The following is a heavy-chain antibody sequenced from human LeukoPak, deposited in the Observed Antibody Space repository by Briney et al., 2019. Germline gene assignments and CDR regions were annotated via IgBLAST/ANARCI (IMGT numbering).Heavy chain of an antibody. D-gene: IGHD2-8*02. Sequence: GGSLRLSCAASGFTFSTFAMIWVRQPPGKGLEWVSSIFPSGAEIHYADSVRGRFTISRDNSKSTLSLQMNSLRAEDTAIYYCATYRQVLLPFESWGQGTLVTVSS. CDR2: IFPSGAEI. CDR3: ATYRQVLLPFES. CDR1: GFTFSTFA. V-gene: IGHV3-23*01. J-gene: IGHJ4*02.